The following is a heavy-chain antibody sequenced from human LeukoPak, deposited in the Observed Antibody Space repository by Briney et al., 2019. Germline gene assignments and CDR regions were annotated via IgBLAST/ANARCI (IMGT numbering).Heavy chain of an antibody. J-gene: IGHJ4*02. V-gene: IGHV5-51*01. CDR2: IYPGDSDT. D-gene: IGHD2-15*01. CDR1: GYSFTSYW. CDR3: ARHGGHCSGGSCHSASRRGSDY. Sequence: GESLKISCKGSGYSFTSYWIGWVRQMPGKGLEWMGIIYPGDSDTRYSPSFQGQVTISADKSISTAYLQWSSLKASDTAMYYCARHGGHCSGGSCHSASRRGSDYWGQGTLVTVSS.